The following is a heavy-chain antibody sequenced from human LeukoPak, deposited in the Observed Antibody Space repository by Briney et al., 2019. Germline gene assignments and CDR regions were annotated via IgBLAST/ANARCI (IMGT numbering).Heavy chain of an antibody. V-gene: IGHV3-64*01. CDR3: VKDGDDSGWNYFDY. D-gene: IGHD6-19*01. CDR1: GFTFSSYA. Sequence: GGSLRLSCAASGFTFSSYAMHWVRQAPGKGLEYVSAISSNGGSTSYANSVKGRFTISRDNSQNTLSLQMNSLRAEDTAVYYCVKDGDDSGWNYFDYWGQGTLVTVSS. J-gene: IGHJ4*02. CDR2: ISSNGGST.